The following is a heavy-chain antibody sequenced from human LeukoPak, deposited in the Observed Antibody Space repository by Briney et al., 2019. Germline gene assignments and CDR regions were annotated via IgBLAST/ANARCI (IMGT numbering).Heavy chain of an antibody. Sequence: GGSLRLSCAASGFTFSSYWMHWVRQAPGKGLVWVSRIKSDGKTNYADSVKGRFTISRDNAKNSLYLQMNSLRAEDTAVCYCARQIGWRDAFDIWGQGTMVTVSS. CDR3: ARQIGWRDAFDI. V-gene: IGHV3-74*01. CDR1: GFTFSSYW. J-gene: IGHJ3*02. D-gene: IGHD6-19*01. CDR2: IKSDGKT.